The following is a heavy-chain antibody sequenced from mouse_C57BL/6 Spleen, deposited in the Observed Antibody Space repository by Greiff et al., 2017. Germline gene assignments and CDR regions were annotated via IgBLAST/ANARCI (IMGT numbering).Heavy chain of an antibody. CDR2: IDPNSGGT. CDR1: GYTFTSYW. Sequence: QVQLKQPGAELVKPGASVKLSCKASGYTFTSYWMHWVKQRPGRGLEWIGRIDPNSGGTKYNEKFKSKATLTVDKPHSTAYMQLSSLTSEDSAVYYCARSFGGYGSSWGFAYWGQGTLVTVSA. J-gene: IGHJ3*01. V-gene: IGHV1-72*01. CDR3: ARSFGGYGSSWGFAY. D-gene: IGHD1-1*01.